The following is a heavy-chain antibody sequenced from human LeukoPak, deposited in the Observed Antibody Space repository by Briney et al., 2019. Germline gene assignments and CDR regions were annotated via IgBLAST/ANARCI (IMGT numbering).Heavy chain of an antibody. D-gene: IGHD3-10*01. CDR2: ISAYDGNT. J-gene: IGHJ4*02. Sequence: ASVKVSCKASGYTFTNYAISWVRQAPGQGLEWVGWISAYDGNTNYAQKLQGRVTMTRDTSISTAYMELSRLRSDDTAVYYCARGGRRYYGSGSYYSILDYWGQGTLVTVSS. CDR1: GYTFTNYA. CDR3: ARGGRRYYGSGSYYSILDY. V-gene: IGHV1-18*01.